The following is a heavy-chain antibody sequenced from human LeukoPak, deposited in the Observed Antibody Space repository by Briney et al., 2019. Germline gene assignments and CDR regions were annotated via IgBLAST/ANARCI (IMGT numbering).Heavy chain of an antibody. CDR3: ARDRDGYGDYNYYFDY. CDR1: DDSITIYY. V-gene: IGHV4-59*01. Sequence: SETLSLTCTVSDDSITIYYWTWIRQPPGKGLEWIGYIDHTGITNYNPSLNSRVTISRDTSKNHFSLELSSATAADTAVYYCARDRDGYGDYNYYFDYWGQGTLVTVSS. J-gene: IGHJ4*02. CDR2: IDHTGIT. D-gene: IGHD4-17*01.